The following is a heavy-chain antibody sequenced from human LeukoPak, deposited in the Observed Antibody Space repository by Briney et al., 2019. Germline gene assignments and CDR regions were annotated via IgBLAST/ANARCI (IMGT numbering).Heavy chain of an antibody. V-gene: IGHV1-18*01. CDR2: ISGYNGNT. D-gene: IGHD3-10*01. Sequence: ASVKVSCKTSGYNFIAYGVAWVRQAPGQGLQWMGRISGYNGNTHYAQNFQGRVTMTRDTATNTAYLELRSLRFDDTAFYFCARDEFFGSRSSGDDAFDVWGQGTLVTVSS. J-gene: IGHJ3*01. CDR3: ARDEFFGSRSSGDDAFDV. CDR1: GYNFIAYG.